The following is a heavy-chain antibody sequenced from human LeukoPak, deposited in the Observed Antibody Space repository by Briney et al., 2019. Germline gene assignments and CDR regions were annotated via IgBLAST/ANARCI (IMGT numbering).Heavy chain of an antibody. D-gene: IGHD4-17*01. Sequence: GESLKISCKASGFSFTFTKNWIGWVRQVPGKSLEWMGIMYPVVSDIRYNPSFQGQVTISVDKSISTTYLQWSSLKASDTAIYYCARHLATVTASRQYYYYGMDVWGQGTTVTVSS. CDR1: GFSFTFTKNW. CDR2: MYPVVSDI. V-gene: IGHV5-51*01. CDR3: ARHLATVTASRQYYYYGMDV. J-gene: IGHJ6*02.